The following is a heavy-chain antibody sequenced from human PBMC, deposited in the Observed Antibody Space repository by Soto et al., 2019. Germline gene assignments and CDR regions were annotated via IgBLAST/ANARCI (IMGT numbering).Heavy chain of an antibody. J-gene: IGHJ4*02. V-gene: IGHV3-15*07. CDR2: IKSRANGGTT. D-gene: IGHD2-15*01. Sequence: HLVASGGGLVQPEGSLRLSCAASGFSFSDAWMNWVRQTPGKGLEWVGRIKSRANGGTTEYAAPVKDRFTISRDDSEYTVYLQLKSLKTEDTAIYSCTRRPNAGDPGVYSLGYWGQGTLVTVS. CDR3: TRRPNAGDPGVYSLGY. CDR1: GFSFSDAW.